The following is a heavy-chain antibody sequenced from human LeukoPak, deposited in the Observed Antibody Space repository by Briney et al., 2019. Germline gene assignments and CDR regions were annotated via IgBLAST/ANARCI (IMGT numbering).Heavy chain of an antibody. Sequence: PSETLPLTCAVYGGSFSGYYWSWIRQPPGKGLEWIGEINHSGSTNYNPSLKSRVTISIDTSKNQFSLKVNSVTAADTAVYYCARTTEDCSRTSCYQYWFDPWGRGTLVTASS. V-gene: IGHV4-34*01. D-gene: IGHD2-2*01. CDR2: INHSGST. CDR3: ARTTEDCSRTSCYQYWFDP. J-gene: IGHJ5*02. CDR1: GGSFSGYY.